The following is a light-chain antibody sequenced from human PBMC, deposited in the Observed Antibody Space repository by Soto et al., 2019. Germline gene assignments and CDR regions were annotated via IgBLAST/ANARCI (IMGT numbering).Light chain of an antibody. CDR3: QNYNWSPIT. CDR2: GAS. Sequence: DIQMTQSPSSLAASVGDRVTISCRASQGIGNYLAWYQQKPGKVPKLLIYGASTLQSGVSSRFTGSGSGTDFTLTISSLQPEDVATYYCQNYNWSPITFGPGTKVDIK. CDR1: QGIGNY. V-gene: IGKV1-27*01. J-gene: IGKJ3*01.